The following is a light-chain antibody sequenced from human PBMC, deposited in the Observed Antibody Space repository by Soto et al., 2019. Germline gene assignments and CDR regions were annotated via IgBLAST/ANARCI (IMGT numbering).Light chain of an antibody. CDR3: QQSYSTVWT. CDR2: AAS. V-gene: IGKV1-39*01. J-gene: IGKJ1*01. CDR1: QSIRNY. Sequence: DIQMTQSPSSLSASVGDRVTITCRTSQSIRNYLNWYQQKPGKVPRLPIYAASSLQSGVPSRFSGSASGTDFTLTISSLQPEDFATYYCQQSYSTVWTFGQGTKV.